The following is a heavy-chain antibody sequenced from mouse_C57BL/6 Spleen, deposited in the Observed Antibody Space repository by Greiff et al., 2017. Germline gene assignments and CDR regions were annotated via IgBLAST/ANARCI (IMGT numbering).Heavy chain of an antibody. CDR2: IRSKSNNYAS. V-gene: IGHV10-1*01. J-gene: IGHJ2*01. Sequence: GGGLVQPKGSLKLSCAASGFSFNTYAMNWVRQAPGKGLEWVARIRSKSNNYASYYADSVKDRFTTSRNDSESMLYLQMNNSTTEDTAMYYCVRPDFDYWGQGTTLTVSS. CDR1: GFSFNTYA. CDR3: VRPDFDY.